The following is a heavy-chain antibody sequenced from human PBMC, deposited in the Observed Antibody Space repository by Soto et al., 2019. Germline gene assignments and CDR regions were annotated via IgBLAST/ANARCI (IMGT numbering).Heavy chain of an antibody. J-gene: IGHJ6*02. CDR2: IYYSGSA. D-gene: IGHD3-10*01. CDR1: GDSATSVSDY. Sequence: PSETLSLTCTVSGDSATSVSDYWSWIRQRPGKGLEWIGYIYYSGSADYNPSLGSRVTISIDTSKNQFSLKLTSVTAADTAVYYCARGVGFGYYYYHMDLWGQGTTVT. CDR3: ARGVGFGYYYYHMDL. V-gene: IGHV4-61*01.